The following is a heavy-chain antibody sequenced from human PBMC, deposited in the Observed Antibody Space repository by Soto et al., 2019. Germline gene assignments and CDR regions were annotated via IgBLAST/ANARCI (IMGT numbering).Heavy chain of an antibody. CDR3: TREDILGARSFDY. CDR2: ISSGSRTI. J-gene: IGHJ4*02. Sequence: GGSLRLSCAASGFTFNSYSVNWVRQAPGKGLEWVSYISSGSRTIFYADSVKGRFTVSRDNAKNSQYLQMNSLRDEDTAVYYCTREDILGARSFDYWGRGTLVTVSS. V-gene: IGHV3-48*02. D-gene: IGHD1-26*01. CDR1: GFTFNSYS.